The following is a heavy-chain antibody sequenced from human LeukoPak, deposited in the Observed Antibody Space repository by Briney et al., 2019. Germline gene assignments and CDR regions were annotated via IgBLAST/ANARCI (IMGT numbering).Heavy chain of an antibody. CDR2: IIPILGIA. D-gene: IGHD4-17*01. V-gene: IGHV1-69*02. J-gene: IGHJ4*02. CDR3: ASINTVRRHDY. Sequence: ASVKVSCKASGGTFSSYTISWVRQAPGQGLEWMGRIIPILGIANYAQKFQGRVTITADKSTSTAYMELSSRRSEDTAVYYCASINTVRRHDYWGQGTLVTVSS. CDR1: GGTFSSYT.